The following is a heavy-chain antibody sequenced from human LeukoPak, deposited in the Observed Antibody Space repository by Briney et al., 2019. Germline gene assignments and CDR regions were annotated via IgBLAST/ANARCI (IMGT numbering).Heavy chain of an antibody. D-gene: IGHD5-24*01. V-gene: IGHV4-59*01. CDR3: ARAASGRRDGPEDLDY. CDR1: GGSISSYY. J-gene: IGHJ4*02. CDR2: IYYSGST. Sequence: SETLSLTCTVSGGSISSYYWSWLRQPPGKGLEWIGYIYYSGSTNYNPSLKSRVTISVDTSKNQFSLKLSSVTAADTAVYYCARAASGRRDGPEDLDYWGQGTLVTVSS.